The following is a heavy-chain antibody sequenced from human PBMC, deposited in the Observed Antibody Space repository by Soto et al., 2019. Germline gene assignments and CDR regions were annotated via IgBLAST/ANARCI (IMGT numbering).Heavy chain of an antibody. Sequence: PSETLSLTCTVFGVSINEYFWSWIRQPPGKGLEWIGYVYFTGSRTYNPALQSRVTLSIDRSQNQFSLSLTSVTAADTAVYYCARSIAAYEGDNWFDPSGPATLVTVSS. V-gene: IGHV4-59*08. J-gene: IGHJ5*02. D-gene: IGHD6-13*01. CDR1: GVSINEYF. CDR3: ARSIAAYEGDNWFDP. CDR2: VYFTGSR.